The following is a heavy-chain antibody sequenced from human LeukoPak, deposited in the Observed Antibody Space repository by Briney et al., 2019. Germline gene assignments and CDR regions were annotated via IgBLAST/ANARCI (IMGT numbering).Heavy chain of an antibody. D-gene: IGHD3-10*01. CDR3: ARGDHYYGSGSYYYYYFDY. CDR2: INHSGST. V-gene: IGHV4-34*01. CDR1: GGSFSGYY. J-gene: IGHJ4*02. Sequence: SETLSLTCAVYGGSFSGYYWSWIRQPPGKGLEWIGEINHSGSTNYNPSLKSRVTISVDTSKNQFPLKLSSVTAADTAVYYCARGDHYYGSGSYYYYYFDYWGQGTLVTVSS.